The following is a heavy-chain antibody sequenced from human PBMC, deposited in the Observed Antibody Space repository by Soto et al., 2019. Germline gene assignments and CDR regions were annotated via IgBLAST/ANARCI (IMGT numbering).Heavy chain of an antibody. CDR1: GYSFTSYW. CDR2: IYPGDSDT. CDR3: ASSLAYCGGCCYPRVTKNGYYYYGMDV. J-gene: IGHJ6*02. D-gene: IGHD2-21*02. Sequence: PGESLKISCKGSGYSFTSYWIGWVRQMPGKGLEWMGIIYPGDSDTRYSPSFQGQVTISADKSISTAYLQWSSLKASDTAMYYCASSLAYCGGCCYPRVTKNGYYYYGMDVWGQGTTVTVSS. V-gene: IGHV5-51*01.